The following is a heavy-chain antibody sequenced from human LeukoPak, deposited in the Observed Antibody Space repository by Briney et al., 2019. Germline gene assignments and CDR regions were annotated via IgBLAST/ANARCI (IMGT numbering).Heavy chain of an antibody. D-gene: IGHD6-6*01. Sequence: PGGSLRLSCAASGFTFSSYSMTWVRQAPGKGLEWVSSISSSSSYIYYADSVKGRFTISRDNAKNSLYLQMNSLRAEDTAVYYCARDGGGYSSSSFDYWGQGTLVTVSS. CDR3: ARDGGGYSSSSFDY. CDR1: GFTFSSYS. V-gene: IGHV3-21*01. CDR2: ISSSSSYI. J-gene: IGHJ4*02.